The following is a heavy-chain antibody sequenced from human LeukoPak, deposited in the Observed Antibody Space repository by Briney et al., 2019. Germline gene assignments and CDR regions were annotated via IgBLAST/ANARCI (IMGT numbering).Heavy chain of an antibody. D-gene: IGHD1-1*01. CDR3: ARSLLWNDSSRRPNYYYYYMDV. Sequence: SVKVSCKASGGTFSSYAISWVRQAPGQGLEWMGGIIPIFGTANYAQKFQGGVTITADKSTSTAYMELSSLRSEDTAVYYCARSLLWNDSSRRPNYYYYYMDVWGKGTTVTVSS. J-gene: IGHJ6*03. CDR2: IIPIFGTA. V-gene: IGHV1-69*06. CDR1: GGTFSSYA.